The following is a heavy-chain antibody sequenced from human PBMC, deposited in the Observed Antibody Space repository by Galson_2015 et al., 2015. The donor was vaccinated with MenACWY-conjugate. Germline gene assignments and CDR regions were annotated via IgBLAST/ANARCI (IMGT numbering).Heavy chain of an antibody. V-gene: IGHV3-30*03. CDR3: ARDGSGWYPGDH. D-gene: IGHD6-19*01. CDR1: GFTFSTYS. Sequence: SLRLSCAASGFTFSTYSMNWVRQAPGKGLEWVGLISTDGSNKYYAASVKGRFTFSRDNSKNTLYLQMNSPRAEDTAVYYCARDGSGWYPGDHWGQGTLVTVSA. J-gene: IGHJ4*02. CDR2: ISTDGSNK.